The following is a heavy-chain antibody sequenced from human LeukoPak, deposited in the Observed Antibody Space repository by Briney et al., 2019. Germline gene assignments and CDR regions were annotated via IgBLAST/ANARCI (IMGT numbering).Heavy chain of an antibody. CDR2: ISSSSRYI. J-gene: IGHJ4*02. Sequence: GGSLRLSCAASGFTFSSYSMNWVRQAPGKGLEWVSSISSSSRYIHYADSVKGRFTISRENDKNSLYLQMNSLRAEDTAVYYCARDFGRGAFDYWGQGTLVTVSS. V-gene: IGHV3-21*01. CDR3: ARDFGRGAFDY. CDR1: GFTFSSYS. D-gene: IGHD3-3*01.